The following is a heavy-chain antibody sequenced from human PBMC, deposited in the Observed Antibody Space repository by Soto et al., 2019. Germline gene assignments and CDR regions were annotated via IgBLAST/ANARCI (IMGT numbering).Heavy chain of an antibody. CDR1: GFTFTNFA. V-gene: IGHV3-23*01. J-gene: IGHJ4*02. CDR3: AKGYCSSTSCSFDY. CDR2: ISGTGDTT. D-gene: IGHD2-2*01. Sequence: GGSLRLSCAASGFTFTNFAMNWVRQAPGKGLEWVSVISGTGDTTYNADSVKGRFTISRDNSMNAAFLQMNSLRAEDTALYYCAKGYCSSTSCSFDYWGQGTLVTVSS.